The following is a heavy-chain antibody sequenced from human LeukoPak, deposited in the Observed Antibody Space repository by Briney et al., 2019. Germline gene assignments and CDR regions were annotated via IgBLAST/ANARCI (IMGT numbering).Heavy chain of an antibody. CDR1: GGSISSYY. CDR2: IYDSGST. D-gene: IGHD3-9*01. J-gene: IGHJ5*02. V-gene: IGHV4-59*08. CDR3: ARHAVLRYFDWSLNWFDP. Sequence: NPSETLSLTCTVSGGSISSYYWSWIRQPPGKGLEWIGFIYDSGSTNYNPSLKSRVTISVDTSKNQFSLKLSSVTAADTAVYYCARHAVLRYFDWSLNWFDPWGQGTLVTVSS.